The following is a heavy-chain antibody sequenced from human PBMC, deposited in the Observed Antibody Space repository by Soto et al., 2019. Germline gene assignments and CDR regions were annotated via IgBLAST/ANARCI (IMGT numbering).Heavy chain of an antibody. J-gene: IGHJ6*02. V-gene: IGHV3-74*01. D-gene: IGHD2-21*02. CDR1: GFTFSSYW. Sequence: EVQLVESGGGLVQPGGSLRLSCAASGFTFSSYWMHWVRQAPGKGLVWVSRINSDGSSTSYADSVKGRFTISRDNAKNTLYLKMNSLRAEDTAVYYCARDPNIVVVTAIPLGYYGMDVWGQGTTVTVSS. CDR3: ARDPNIVVVTAIPLGYYGMDV. CDR2: INSDGSST.